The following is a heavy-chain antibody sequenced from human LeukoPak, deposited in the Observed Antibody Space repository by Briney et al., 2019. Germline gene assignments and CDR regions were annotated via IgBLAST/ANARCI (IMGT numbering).Heavy chain of an antibody. Sequence: PGGSLRLSCAASGFTFSSYSMNWVRQAPGKGLEWVSYISSSSTIYYADSAKGRFTISRDNAKNSLYLQMNSLRAEDTAVYYCARRAGAYSHPYDYWGQGTLVTVSS. V-gene: IGHV3-48*01. D-gene: IGHD4/OR15-4a*01. CDR3: ARRAGAYSHPYDY. J-gene: IGHJ4*02. CDR2: ISSSSTI. CDR1: GFTFSSYS.